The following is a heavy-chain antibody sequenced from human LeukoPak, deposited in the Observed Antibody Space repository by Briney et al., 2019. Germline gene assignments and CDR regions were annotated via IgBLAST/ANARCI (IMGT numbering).Heavy chain of an antibody. CDR2: ISSSGSTI. D-gene: IGHD5-24*01. V-gene: IGHV3-48*04. J-gene: IGHJ5*02. CDR1: GFTFSFYG. CDR3: AREDGYNNWFDP. Sequence: GGSLRLSCAASGFTFSFYGIHWVRQAPGKGLEWVSYISSSGSTIYYADSVKGRFTISRDNAKNSLYLQMNSLRAEDTAVYYCAREDGYNNWFDPWGQGTLVTVSS.